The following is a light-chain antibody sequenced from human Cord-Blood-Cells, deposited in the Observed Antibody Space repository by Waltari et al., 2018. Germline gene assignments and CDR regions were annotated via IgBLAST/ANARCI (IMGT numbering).Light chain of an antibody. CDR1: RSDVGGYNY. Sequence: QSALTQPPSASGSPGQSVTISCTGTRSDVGGYNYVSWYQQHPGKAPKLMIYEVSKRPSGVPDRFSGSKSGNTASLTVSGLQAEEEADYYCSSYAGSNNVFGTGTKVTVL. J-gene: IGLJ1*01. CDR3: SSYAGSNNV. CDR2: EVS. V-gene: IGLV2-8*01.